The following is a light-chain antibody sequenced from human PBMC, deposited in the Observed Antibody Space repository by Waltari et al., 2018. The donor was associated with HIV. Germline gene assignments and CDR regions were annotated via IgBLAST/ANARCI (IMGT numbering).Light chain of an antibody. CDR1: QSLLHSDRKTY. CDR2: EVS. Sequence: DIVMTQTPLSLSVTPGQPASISCKSSQSLLHSDRKTYLYWFLEKPGQPPHLRIYEVSKRFSGVPDMFSGSGSWTDFTLKISRVEAEDVGVYYCMQIMQLPWTLGQGTRVEIK. V-gene: IGKV2D-29*01. J-gene: IGKJ1*01. CDR3: MQIMQLPWT.